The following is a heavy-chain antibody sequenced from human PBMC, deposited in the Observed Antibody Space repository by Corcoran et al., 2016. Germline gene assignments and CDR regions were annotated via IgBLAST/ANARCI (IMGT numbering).Heavy chain of an antibody. V-gene: IGHV1-18*01. D-gene: IGHD5-18*01. J-gene: IGHJ6*02. Sequence: QVQLVQSGAEVKKPGASVKVSCKASGYTFTSYGISWVRQAPGQGLEWMGWISAYNGNTNYAQKLQGRVTMTTDTSTSTAYMELRSLISADTAVYYCARESGSRDTYYYYCMDVWGQGTTVTVSS. CDR2: ISAYNGNT. CDR3: ARESGSRDTYYYYCMDV. CDR1: GYTFTSYG.